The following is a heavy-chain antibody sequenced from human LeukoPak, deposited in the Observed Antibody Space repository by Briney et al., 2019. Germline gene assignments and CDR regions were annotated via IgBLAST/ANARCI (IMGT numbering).Heavy chain of an antibody. Sequence: GGSLRLSXAASGFTFDDYAMHWVRQAPGKGLEWVSLISGDGGSTYYADSVKGRFTISRDNSKNSLYLQMNSLRTGDTALYYCAKEGYYYDSSGYYYDYWGQGTLVTVSS. D-gene: IGHD3-22*01. CDR1: GFTFDDYA. J-gene: IGHJ4*02. V-gene: IGHV3-43*02. CDR2: ISGDGGST. CDR3: AKEGYYYDSSGYYYDY.